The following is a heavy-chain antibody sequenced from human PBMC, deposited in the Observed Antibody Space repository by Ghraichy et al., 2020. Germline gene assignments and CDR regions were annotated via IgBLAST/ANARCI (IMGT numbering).Heavy chain of an antibody. CDR1: GFTFSSYW. V-gene: IGHV3-7*03. Sequence: GGSLRLSCEASGFTFSSYWMTWVRQAPGKGLEWVANIKDDGGETHYMDSVKGRFTIARDNARNSLSLQMNNLRAEDTAVYYCARDPPRFFDIWGQGTVVTVSS. CDR2: IKDDGGET. J-gene: IGHJ3*02. CDR3: ARDPPRFFDI.